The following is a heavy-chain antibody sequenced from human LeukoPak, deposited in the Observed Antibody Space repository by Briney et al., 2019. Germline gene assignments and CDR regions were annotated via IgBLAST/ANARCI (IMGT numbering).Heavy chain of an antibody. CDR2: ISSNGGST. CDR3: AKDYYDSSASYYFDY. D-gene: IGHD3-22*01. Sequence: HPGGSLRLSCAASGFTFSSYAMHWVRQAPGKGLEYVSAISSNGGSTYYANSVKGRFTISRDNSKNTLYLQMGSLRAEDMAVYYCAKDYYDSSASYYFDYWGQGTLVTVSS. J-gene: IGHJ4*02. V-gene: IGHV3-64*01. CDR1: GFTFSSYA.